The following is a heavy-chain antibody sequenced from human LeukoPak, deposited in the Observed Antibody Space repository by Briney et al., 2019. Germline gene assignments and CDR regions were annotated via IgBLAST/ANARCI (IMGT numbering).Heavy chain of an antibody. CDR3: ARGRLGAYFFDY. Sequence: GGSLRLSCAASGFTFSSYAMSWVRQAPGKGLEWVSAISGSGGSTYYADSVKGRFTISRDNAKNTLYLQMNSLGAEDTAVYYCARGRLGAYFFDYWGQGTLVTVSS. CDR1: GFTFSSYA. CDR2: ISGSGGST. D-gene: IGHD6-19*01. J-gene: IGHJ4*02. V-gene: IGHV3-23*01.